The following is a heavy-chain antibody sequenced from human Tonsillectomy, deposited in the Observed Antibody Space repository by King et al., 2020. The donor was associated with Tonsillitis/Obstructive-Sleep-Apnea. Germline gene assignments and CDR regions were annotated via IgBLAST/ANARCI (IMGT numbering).Heavy chain of an antibody. CDR3: AREGPGGRYCSGPRRVCGMDV. J-gene: IGHJ6*02. CDR2: IWSDGSNE. CDR1: GFTFSYYG. D-gene: IGHD2-15*01. Sequence: VQLVESGGGVVQPGRSVRLSCAASGFTFSYYGFHWVRQAPGKGLEWVAVIWSDGSNEYYADPVKGRFTISKAKSKNTLYLQMNSLRAEDTAVYYCAREGPGGRYCSGPRRVCGMDVWGQGTTVTVAS. V-gene: IGHV3-33*01.